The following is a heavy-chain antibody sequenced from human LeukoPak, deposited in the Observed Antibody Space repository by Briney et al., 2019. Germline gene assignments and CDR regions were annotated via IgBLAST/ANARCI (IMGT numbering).Heavy chain of an antibody. CDR1: GFTFNTYG. D-gene: IGHD6-19*01. CDR3: TRDSGSVWYEAHLDP. CDR2: VQYDGSIK. V-gene: IGHV3-30*02. J-gene: IGHJ5*02. Sequence: GGSLRLSCAASGFTFNTYGMHWVRQTPGKGREWVAFVQYDGSIKYYGDSVKGRFTISRDNSKNTLYLQMNSPRPEDTAVYYCTRDSGSVWYEAHLDPWGQGTLVTVSS.